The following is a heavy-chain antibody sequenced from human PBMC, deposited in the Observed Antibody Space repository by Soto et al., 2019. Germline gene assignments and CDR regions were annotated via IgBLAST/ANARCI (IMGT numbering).Heavy chain of an antibody. CDR3: ARGGTALSYWYFDL. V-gene: IGHV5-10-1*01. J-gene: IGHJ2*01. Sequence: EVQLVLSGAEVKKPGESLRISCKGSGYSFTSHWISWVRQMPGKGLEWMGRIDSCDSYTSYSPSFQGHVTISADKSISTVYLQWSSLKAWDTAMYYCARGGTALSYWYFDLWGRGTLVTVSS. CDR2: IDSCDSYT. D-gene: IGHD2-15*01. CDR1: GYSFTSHW.